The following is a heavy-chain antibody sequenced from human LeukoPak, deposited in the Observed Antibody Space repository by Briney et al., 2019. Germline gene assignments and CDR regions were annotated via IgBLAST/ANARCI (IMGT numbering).Heavy chain of an antibody. CDR3: ARGSSLSGSKLASDF. J-gene: IGHJ3*01. Sequence: ASVKVSCTASGYTFTGYYMHWLRQAPGQGLEWMGWINPTSGGTNDAQNFQGRVTITRDTSISTAYMELSRLGSDDTAVYYCARGSSLSGSKLASDFWGQGTMVTVSS. D-gene: IGHD1-26*01. CDR2: INPTSGGT. CDR1: GYTFTGYY. V-gene: IGHV1-2*02.